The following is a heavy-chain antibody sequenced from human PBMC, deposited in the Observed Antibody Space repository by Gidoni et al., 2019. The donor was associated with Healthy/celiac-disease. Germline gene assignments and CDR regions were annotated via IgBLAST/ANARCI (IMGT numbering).Heavy chain of an antibody. J-gene: IGHJ4*02. Sequence: EVQLLESGGGLVQPGGSLRLSCAASGFTFSSYDMHWVRQATGKGLEWVSAIGTAGDTYYPGSVKGRFTISRENAKNSLYLQMNSLRAGDTAVYYCARDRGRPVRRHSSSWLSIVAPLDYWGQGTLVTVSS. CDR1: GFTFSSYD. CDR3: ARDRGRPVRRHSSSWLSIVAPLDY. CDR2: IGTAGDT. V-gene: IGHV3-13*04. D-gene: IGHD6-13*01.